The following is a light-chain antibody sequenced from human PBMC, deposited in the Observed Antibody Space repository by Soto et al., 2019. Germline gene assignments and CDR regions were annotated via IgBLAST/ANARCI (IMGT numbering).Light chain of an antibody. CDR1: NSNIGAGYD. CDR2: GNS. V-gene: IGLV1-40*01. J-gene: IGLJ3*02. CDR3: PSYDSSLSGWV. Sequence: QAVVTQPPSVSGAPGQRVTISCTGYNSNIGAGYDVHWYQQLPGTAPKLLIYGNSNRPSGVPDRFSASKSGTSASLAITGLQAEDWGDYYCPSYDSSLSGWVFGRGTQVTVL.